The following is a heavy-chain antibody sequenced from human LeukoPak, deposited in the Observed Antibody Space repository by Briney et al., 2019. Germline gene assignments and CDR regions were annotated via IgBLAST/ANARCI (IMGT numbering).Heavy chain of an antibody. Sequence: TAGGSLRLSCAASGFTFSNAWMSWVRQAPGKGLEWVGRIKSKTDGGTTDYAAPVKGRLTISRDDSKNTLYLQMNSLKTEDTAVYYCTTGAGDIVGPGDYWGQGTLVTVSS. CDR2: IKSKTDGGTT. CDR3: TTGAGDIVGPGDY. CDR1: GFTFSNAW. D-gene: IGHD2-15*01. J-gene: IGHJ4*02. V-gene: IGHV3-15*01.